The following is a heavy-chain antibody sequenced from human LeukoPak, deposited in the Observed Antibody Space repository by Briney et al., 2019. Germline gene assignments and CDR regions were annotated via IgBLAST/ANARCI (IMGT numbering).Heavy chain of an antibody. Sequence: GGSLRLSCAASGFTFSDYYMSWIRQAPGKGLEWVSYISSSGITIYYADSVKGRFTISRDNAKNSLYLQMNSLRAEDTAVYYCGRTSYGSGSSIDYWGQGTLVTVSS. CDR3: GRTSYGSGSSIDY. CDR2: ISSSGITI. CDR1: GFTFSDYY. D-gene: IGHD3-10*01. J-gene: IGHJ4*02. V-gene: IGHV3-11*01.